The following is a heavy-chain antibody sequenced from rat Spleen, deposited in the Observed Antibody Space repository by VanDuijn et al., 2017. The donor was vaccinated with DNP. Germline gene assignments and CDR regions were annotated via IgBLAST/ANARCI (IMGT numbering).Heavy chain of an antibody. CDR1: GFTFKNHD. D-gene: IGHD1-12*02. CDR3: AGNYFDGSFYYPFAY. Sequence: EVHLVESGEGLVQPGRSLKLSCAASGFTFKNHDMAWVRQAPTRGLEWVASINTGGDSAYYRDSLKGRFTVSRDNANSTLYLQMDSLRSEDTATYYCAGNYFDGSFYYPFAYWGQGTLVTVSS. CDR2: INTGGDSA. V-gene: IGHV5-25*01. J-gene: IGHJ3*01.